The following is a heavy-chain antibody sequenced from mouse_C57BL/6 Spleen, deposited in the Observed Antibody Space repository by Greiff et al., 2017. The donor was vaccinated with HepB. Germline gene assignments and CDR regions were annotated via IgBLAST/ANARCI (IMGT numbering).Heavy chain of an antibody. CDR2: IDPETGGT. V-gene: IGHV1-15*01. Sequence: VQVVESGAELVRPGASVTLSCKASGYTFTDYEMHWVKQTPVHGLEWIGAIDPETGGTAYNQKFKGKAILTADKSSSTAYMELRSLTSEDSAVYYCTRREISVYYSNFEFAYWGQGTLVTVSA. D-gene: IGHD2-5*01. CDR3: TRREISVYYSNFEFAY. J-gene: IGHJ3*01. CDR1: GYTFTDYE.